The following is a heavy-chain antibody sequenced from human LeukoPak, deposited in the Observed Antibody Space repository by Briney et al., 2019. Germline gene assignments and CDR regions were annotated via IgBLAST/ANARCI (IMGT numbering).Heavy chain of an antibody. J-gene: IGHJ4*02. V-gene: IGHV3-74*01. CDR2: INSDGSNT. D-gene: IGHD4-17*01. CDR3: ARGYGDG. Sequence: SGGSLRPSCAASGFTFSSYYIHWVRQAPGKGLVWVSRINSDGSNTGYADSVKGRFTISRDNAKNTLYLQMNSLRAEDTAVYYCARGYGDGWGQGTLVTVSS. CDR1: GFTFSSYY.